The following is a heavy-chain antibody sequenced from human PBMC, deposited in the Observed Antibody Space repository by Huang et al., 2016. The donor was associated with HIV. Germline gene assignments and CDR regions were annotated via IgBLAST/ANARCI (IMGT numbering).Heavy chain of an antibody. J-gene: IGHJ3*01. CDR3: ARSRRDGSSDSFDV. CDR2: ISHEGVTYYSPALKSRGT. CDR1: GGSFSGHY. V-gene: IGHV4-34*01. Sequence: QVQLEQWGAGLLRPSETISLTCAVYGGSFSGHYWSVIRQPPGRGVEWIGEISHEGVTYYSPALKSRGTSNYRPSLKIRVSMSIETSKNQFSLKLRSVTAAATAVYFCARSRRDGSSDSFDVWGQGTMVTVSS.